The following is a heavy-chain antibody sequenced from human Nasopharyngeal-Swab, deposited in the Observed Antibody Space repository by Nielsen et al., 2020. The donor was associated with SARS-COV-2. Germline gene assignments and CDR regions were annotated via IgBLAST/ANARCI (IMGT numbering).Heavy chain of an antibody. D-gene: IGHD1-1*01. J-gene: IGHJ5*01. CDR3: ARGQLWFDF. CDR1: GGSISSYY. V-gene: IGHV4-59*08. Sequence: LRLSCTGSGGSISSYYWSWIRQPPGKGLEWIGYIYYSGSTNYNPSLKSRVTISVDTSKNQFSLKLSSVIAADTAVYYCARGQLWFDFWGQGTLVTVSS. CDR2: IYYSGST.